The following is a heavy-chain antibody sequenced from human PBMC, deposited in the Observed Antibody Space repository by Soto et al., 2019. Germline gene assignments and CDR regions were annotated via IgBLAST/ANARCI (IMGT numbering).Heavy chain of an antibody. CDR3: VHSRCGGDCLQSYSSHYYYGMDI. D-gene: IGHD2-21*02. CDR1: GFSLTTGGMG. Sequence: KESGPTLVTPTQTLTLACTFSGFSLTTGGMGVGWIRQPPGKAPEWLALIYWDGDRRYRPSLMSRLTIAKDTSKNQVVLTMTNMDPVDTATYYCVHSRCGGDCLQSYSSHYYYGMDIWGQGTTVTVSS. V-gene: IGHV2-5*02. J-gene: IGHJ6*02. CDR2: IYWDGDR.